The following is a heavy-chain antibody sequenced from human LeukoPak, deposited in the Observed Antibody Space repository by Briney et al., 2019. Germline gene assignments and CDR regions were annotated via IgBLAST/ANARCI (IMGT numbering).Heavy chain of an antibody. D-gene: IGHD6-19*01. CDR3: ARRRAVAGTWYFDL. CDR2: INHSGST. J-gene: IGHJ2*01. V-gene: IGHV4-34*01. Sequence: PSETLSLTCAVYGGSFSAYYWSWIRQPPGKGLEWIGEINHSGSTNSNPSLKSRVTISVDTSKNQFTLKLNSVTAADTAVYYCARRRAVAGTWYFDLWGRGTLVTVSS. CDR1: GGSFSAYY.